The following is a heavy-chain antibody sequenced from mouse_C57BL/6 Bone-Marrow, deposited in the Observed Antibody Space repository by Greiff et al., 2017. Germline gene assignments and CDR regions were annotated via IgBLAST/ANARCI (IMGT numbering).Heavy chain of an antibody. J-gene: IGHJ4*01. CDR3: ASLLWLQDYAMDY. D-gene: IGHD2-2*01. CDR1: GFNIKDYY. V-gene: IGHV14-2*01. Sequence: EVQLQEPGAELVKPGASVKLSCTASGFNIKDYYMHWVKQRTEQGLEWIGRIDPEDGETKYAPKFQGKATITADTSSNTAYLQLSSLTSEDTAVYYCASLLWLQDYAMDYWGQGTSVTVSS. CDR2: IDPEDGET.